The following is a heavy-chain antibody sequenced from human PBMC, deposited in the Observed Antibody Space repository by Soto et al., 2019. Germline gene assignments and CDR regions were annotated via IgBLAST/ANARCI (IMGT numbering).Heavy chain of an antibody. CDR1: GFSLSTSGMR. Sequence: SGPTLVNPTQTLTLTCTFSGFSLSTSGMRVSWIRQPPGKALEWLARIDWDDDKFYSTSLKTRLTISKDTSKNQVVLTMTNMDPVDTATYYCARTRGRRDGYTDTDAFDIWSQGTMVTVSS. CDR3: ARTRGRRDGYTDTDAFDI. J-gene: IGHJ3*02. D-gene: IGHD5-12*01. CDR2: IDWDDDK. V-gene: IGHV2-70*04.